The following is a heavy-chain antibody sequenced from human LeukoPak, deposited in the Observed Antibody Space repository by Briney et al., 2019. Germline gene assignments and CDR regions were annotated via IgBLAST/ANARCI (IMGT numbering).Heavy chain of an antibody. CDR1: GGSFSGYY. V-gene: IGHV4-34*01. J-gene: IGHJ4*02. CDR3: ARRSRTDPRGFDY. Sequence: KSSETLSLTCAVYGGSFSGYYWSWIRQPPGKGLEWIGEINHSGSTNYNPSLKSRVTISVDTSKNQFSLKLSSVTAADTAMYYCARRSRTDPRGFDYWGQGTLVTVSS. CDR2: INHSGST. D-gene: IGHD3-10*01.